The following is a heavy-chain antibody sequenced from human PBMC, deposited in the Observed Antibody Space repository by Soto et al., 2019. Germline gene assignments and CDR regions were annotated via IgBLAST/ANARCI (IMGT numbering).Heavy chain of an antibody. Sequence: GGSLRLSCAASGFTFSSYSMNWVRQAPGKGLEWVSSISSSSSYIYYADSVKGRFTISRDNAKNSLYLQMNSLRAEDTAVYYCARDLSTTVTTWDYYYGMDVWGQGTTVTVSS. V-gene: IGHV3-21*01. D-gene: IGHD4-17*01. J-gene: IGHJ6*02. CDR2: ISSSSSYI. CDR1: GFTFSSYS. CDR3: ARDLSTTVTTWDYYYGMDV.